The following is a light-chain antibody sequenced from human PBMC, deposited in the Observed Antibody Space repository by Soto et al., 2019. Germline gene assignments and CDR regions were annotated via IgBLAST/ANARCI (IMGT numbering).Light chain of an antibody. J-gene: IGLJ6*01. CDR1: SGDVGGYKF. Sequence: QSVLTQPASVSGSPGQSITIYCTGTSGDVGGYKFVSWYQQHPGKAPKLMIYEVSNRPSGVSSRFPGSKSGNTAYLTISGLQAEDEADYFFGSYSCHIHVFGSVTTVTVL. CDR3: GSYSCHIHV. CDR2: EVS. V-gene: IGLV2-14*01.